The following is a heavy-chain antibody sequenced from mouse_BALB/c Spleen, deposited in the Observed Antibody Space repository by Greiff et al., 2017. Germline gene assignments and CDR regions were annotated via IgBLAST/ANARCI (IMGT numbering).Heavy chain of an antibody. Sequence: VQLQQSGPELVKPGASVKISCKASGYSFTGYFMNWVMQSHGKSPEWIGRINPYNGDTFYNQKFKGKATLTVDKSSSTAHMELRSLASEDSAVYYCARYYGSSYFDYWGRGTTLTVSS. D-gene: IGHD1-1*01. V-gene: IGHV1-20*02. J-gene: IGHJ2*01. CDR1: GYSFTGYF. CDR2: INPYNGDT. CDR3: ARYYGSSYFDY.